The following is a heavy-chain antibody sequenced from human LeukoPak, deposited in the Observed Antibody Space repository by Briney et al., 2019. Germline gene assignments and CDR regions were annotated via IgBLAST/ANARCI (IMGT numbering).Heavy chain of an antibody. V-gene: IGHV3-74*01. CDR3: ARDRLTNDAFDI. D-gene: IGHD2-8*01. J-gene: IGHJ3*02. Sequence: GGSLRLSCAASGFTFNSYWMHWVRQAPGKGLVWVSRINSDGSGTSDADFVKGRFTISRDNSKNTLYLQMNSLRAEDTAMYYCARDRLTNDAFDIWGQGTMVTVST. CDR2: INSDGSGT. CDR1: GFTFNSYW.